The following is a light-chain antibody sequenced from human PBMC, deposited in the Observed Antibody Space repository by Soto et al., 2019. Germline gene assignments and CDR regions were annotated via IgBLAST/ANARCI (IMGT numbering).Light chain of an antibody. Sequence: QSVLTQPPSVSGVPGQRVTISCTGNNSNLGAGYDVHWYQQLPGAAPKLVVFGNRNRPSGVPERFSGSKSGTSASLAITGLQAEDEADYYCQAYDYSLTASVFGGGTKLTVL. CDR3: QAYDYSLTASV. CDR1: NSNLGAGYD. CDR2: GNR. J-gene: IGLJ3*02. V-gene: IGLV1-40*01.